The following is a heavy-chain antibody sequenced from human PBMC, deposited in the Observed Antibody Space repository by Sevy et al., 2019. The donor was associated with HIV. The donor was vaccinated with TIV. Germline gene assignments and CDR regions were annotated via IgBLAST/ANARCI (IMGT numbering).Heavy chain of an antibody. CDR3: AKDSIVLRFLEWLWGAFDI. D-gene: IGHD3-3*01. J-gene: IGHJ3*02. CDR2: ISYDGSNK. Sequence: GGSLRLSCAASGFTFSSYGMHWVRQAPGKGLEWVAVISYDGSNKYYADSVKGRFTISRDNSKNTLYLQMNSLRAKDTAVYYCAKDSIVLRFLEWLWGAFDIWGQGTMVTVSS. CDR1: GFTFSSYG. V-gene: IGHV3-30*18.